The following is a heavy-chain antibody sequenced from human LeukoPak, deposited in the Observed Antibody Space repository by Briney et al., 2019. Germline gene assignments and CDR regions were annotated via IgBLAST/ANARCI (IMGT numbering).Heavy chain of an antibody. D-gene: IGHD3-10*01. V-gene: IGHV4-39*07. CDR3: ARVKVTMVRGVSLAWFDP. J-gene: IGHJ5*02. CDR2: IYYSGST. Sequence: PSETLSLTCTVSGGSISSSSYYWGWIRQPPEKGLEWIGSIYYSGSTYYNPSLKSRVTISVDTSKNQFSLKLSSVTAADTAVYYCARVKVTMVRGVSLAWFDPWGQGTLVTVSS. CDR1: GGSISSSSYY.